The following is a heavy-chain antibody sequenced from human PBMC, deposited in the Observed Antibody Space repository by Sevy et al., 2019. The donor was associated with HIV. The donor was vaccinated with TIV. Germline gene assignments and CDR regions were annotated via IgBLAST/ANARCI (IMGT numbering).Heavy chain of an antibody. Sequence: ASVKVSCKASGYTFITYGITWVRQAPGQGLEWMGWISGYKFHTKYARELQGRVTITTDTSTSTAYLERRSLTSDVTAVYYCARTGYSTLDRVAAADSSLDFWGQGTLVTVSS. D-gene: IGHD6-13*01. J-gene: IGHJ4*02. CDR2: ISGYKFHT. CDR1: GYTFITYG. CDR3: ARTGYSTLDRVAAADSSLDF. V-gene: IGHV1-18*01.